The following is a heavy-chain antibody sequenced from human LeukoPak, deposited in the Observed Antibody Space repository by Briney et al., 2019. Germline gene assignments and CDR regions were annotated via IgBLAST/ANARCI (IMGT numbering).Heavy chain of an antibody. CDR2: INHSGST. J-gene: IGHJ3*02. Sequence: ETLSLTCAVYGGSFSGYYWSWIRQPPGKGLEWIGEINHSGSTNYNPSLKSRVTISVDTSKNQFSLKLSSVTAADTAVYYCAREWMVLKDAFDIWGQGTMVTVSS. CDR3: AREWMVLKDAFDI. D-gene: IGHD4/OR15-4a*01. V-gene: IGHV4-34*01. CDR1: GGSFSGYY.